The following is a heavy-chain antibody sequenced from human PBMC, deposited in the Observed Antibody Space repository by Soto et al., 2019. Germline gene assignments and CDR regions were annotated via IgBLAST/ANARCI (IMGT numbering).Heavy chain of an antibody. CDR1: GGSISSSSYY. D-gene: IGHD3-10*01. Sequence: SETLSLTCTVSGGSISSSSYYWGWIRQPPGKGLEWIGSIYYSGSTYYNPSLKSRVTISVDTSKNQFSLKLSSVTAADTAVYYCAREYSSRVKWFGELLDNYYYGMDVWGQGTTVTVSS. V-gene: IGHV4-39*02. J-gene: IGHJ6*02. CDR2: IYYSGST. CDR3: AREYSSRVKWFGELLDNYYYGMDV.